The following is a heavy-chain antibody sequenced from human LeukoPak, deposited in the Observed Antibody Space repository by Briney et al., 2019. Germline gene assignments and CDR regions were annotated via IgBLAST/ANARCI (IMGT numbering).Heavy chain of an antibody. CDR3: ARPDYYGDPDH. D-gene: IGHD4-17*01. CDR1: GYKFTTFW. J-gene: IGHJ4*02. Sequence: GESLKISCKASGYKFTTFWISWVRQMPGKGLEWMGMIDPANSQTNYSPSFQGRVTISTDKSINTAYLQWTSLEASDSAIYFCARPDYYGDPDHWGQGTLVTVSS. V-gene: IGHV5-10-1*01. CDR2: IDPANSQT.